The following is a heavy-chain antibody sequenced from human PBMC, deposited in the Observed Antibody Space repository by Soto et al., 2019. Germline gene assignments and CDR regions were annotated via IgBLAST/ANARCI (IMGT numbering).Heavy chain of an antibody. CDR3: ARRIAFGYARDV. CDR2: ITSNGGNT. D-gene: IGHD3-3*02. CDR1: GFTFSSYA. J-gene: IGHJ6*02. V-gene: IGHV3-64*01. Sequence: EVQLVESGGGLVQPGGSLRLSCAASGFTFSSYAMHWVRQAPGKGLEYVSAITSNGGNTDYASSVKGRFTIYRDNSKHARYLQMGSLRAEAMAVYYCARRIAFGYARDVWGQRTTVTASS.